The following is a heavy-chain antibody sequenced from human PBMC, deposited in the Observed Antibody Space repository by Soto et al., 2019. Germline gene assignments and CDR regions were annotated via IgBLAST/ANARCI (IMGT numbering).Heavy chain of an antibody. Sequence: EVQLVESGGSLVQPGGSLRLSCAASGFTFSSYAMHWVRQAPVKGLEYVSAISSNGGSIYYGNSVKGRFTISRDNSKNTLYLQMGSLRAEDMAVYYCARLHNYPHALDVWGQGTTVTVSS. D-gene: IGHD1-1*01. V-gene: IGHV3-64*01. J-gene: IGHJ6*02. CDR2: ISSNGGSI. CDR1: GFTFSSYA. CDR3: ARLHNYPHALDV.